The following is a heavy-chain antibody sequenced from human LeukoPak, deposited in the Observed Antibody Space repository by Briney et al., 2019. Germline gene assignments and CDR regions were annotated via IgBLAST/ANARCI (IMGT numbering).Heavy chain of an antibody. D-gene: IGHD2-8*02. CDR1: GYSFTSYW. Sequence: KISCKGSGYSFTSYWIAWVRQMPGKGLEWMGGIIPIFGTANYAQKFQGRVTITTDESTSTAYMELSSLRSEDTAVYYCARTGGNGEYYFDYWGQGTLVTVSS. CDR3: ARTGGNGEYYFDY. V-gene: IGHV1-69*05. CDR2: IIPIFGTA. J-gene: IGHJ4*02.